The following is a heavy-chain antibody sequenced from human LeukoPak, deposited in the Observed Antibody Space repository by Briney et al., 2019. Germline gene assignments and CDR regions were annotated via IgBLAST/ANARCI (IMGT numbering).Heavy chain of an antibody. Sequence: ASVKVSCKASGYTFAGYYMHWVRQAPGQGHEWMGWISPNSGGTNYAQKFQGRVTMTRDTSISTAYMELSRLRSDDTAVYYCARDLMVGAADGDFWGQGTLVTVSS. CDR3: ARDLMVGAADGDF. V-gene: IGHV1-2*02. J-gene: IGHJ4*02. D-gene: IGHD2-15*01. CDR1: GYTFAGYY. CDR2: ISPNSGGT.